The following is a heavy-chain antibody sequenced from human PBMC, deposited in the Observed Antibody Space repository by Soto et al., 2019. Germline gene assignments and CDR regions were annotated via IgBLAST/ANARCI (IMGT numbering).Heavy chain of an antibody. D-gene: IGHD3-10*01. CDR1: GFTFSDHY. CDR3: TVWGSGNDFGAA. J-gene: IGHJ4*02. V-gene: IGHV3-72*01. Sequence: VQLVESGGGLVQPGGSLRLSCAASGFTFSDHYMDWVRQAPGKGLEWVGRSKNKADSYTTEYAASVKGGSTISRDGSKNSLFRQMNSLKTEDTAVYYCTVWGSGNDFGAAWGQGILVTVSS. CDR2: SKNKADSYTT.